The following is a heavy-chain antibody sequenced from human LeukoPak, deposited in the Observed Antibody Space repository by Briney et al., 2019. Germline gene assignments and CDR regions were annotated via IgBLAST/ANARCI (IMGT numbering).Heavy chain of an antibody. CDR2: ANHSERT. J-gene: IGHJ4*02. CDR3: ARGSTTVVTLFDY. D-gene: IGHD4-23*01. V-gene: IGHV4-34*01. Sequence: SETLSLTCAVYAGSISGFYWSWNRPPPGKGLEWIGEANHSERTNYNPSLKSRVTISVDTSKNQFSLKLSSVTAADTAVYYCARGSTTVVTLFDYWGQGTLVTVSS. CDR1: AGSISGFY.